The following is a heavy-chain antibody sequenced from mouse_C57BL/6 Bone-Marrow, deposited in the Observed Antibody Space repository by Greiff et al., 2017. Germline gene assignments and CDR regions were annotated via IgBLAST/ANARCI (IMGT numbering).Heavy chain of an antibody. V-gene: IGHV14-4*01. CDR3: NYYGSSYVCYFDV. J-gene: IGHJ1*03. CDR2: IDPENGDT. D-gene: IGHD1-1*01. CDR1: GFNIKDDY. Sequence: VQLKQSGAELVRPGASVKLSCTASGFNIKDDYMHWVKQRPEQGLEWIGWIDPENGDTEYASKFQGKATITADTSSNTAYLQLSSLTSEDTAVYYCNYYGSSYVCYFDVWGTGTTVTVSS.